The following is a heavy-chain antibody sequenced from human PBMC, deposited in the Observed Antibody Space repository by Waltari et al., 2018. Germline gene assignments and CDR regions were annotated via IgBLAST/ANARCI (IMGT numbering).Heavy chain of an antibody. Sequence: QVQLVQSGAEVKKPGASVKVSCKASGYTFTGYYMHWVRQAPGQGLEWMGWSNPNSGGTNDAQKCQGWVTMTRDTSISTAYMELSRLRSDDTAVYYCAREGGYDSSGYYHFDYWGQGTLVTVSS. J-gene: IGHJ4*02. D-gene: IGHD3-22*01. V-gene: IGHV1-2*04. CDR2: SNPNSGGT. CDR3: AREGGYDSSGYYHFDY. CDR1: GYTFTGYY.